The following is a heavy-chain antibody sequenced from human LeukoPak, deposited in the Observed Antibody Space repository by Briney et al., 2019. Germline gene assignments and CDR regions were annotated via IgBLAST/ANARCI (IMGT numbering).Heavy chain of an antibody. CDR2: IWYDGSNK. CDR3: AREPRVGRERPMRGSSWYRGY. D-gene: IGHD6-13*01. Sequence: GRSLRLSCAASGFTFSSYGMHWVRQAPGKGLEWVAVIWYDGSNKYYADSVKGRFTISRDNSKNTLYLQMNSLRAEDTAVYYCAREPRVGRERPMRGSSWYRGYWGQGTLVTVSS. CDR1: GFTFSSYG. V-gene: IGHV3-33*01. J-gene: IGHJ4*02.